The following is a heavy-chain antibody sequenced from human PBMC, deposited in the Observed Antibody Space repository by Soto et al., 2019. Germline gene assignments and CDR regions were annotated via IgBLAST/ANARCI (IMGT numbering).Heavy chain of an antibody. CDR1: GGSISSGGYY. CDR3: ARAFGGGVIVYAY. J-gene: IGHJ4*02. V-gene: IGHV4-31*03. D-gene: IGHD3-16*02. Sequence: QVQLQESGPGLVKPSQTLSLTCTVSGGSISSGGYYWSWIRQHPGKGLEWIGYIYYSGSTYYNPSLYSRVTIPVATSKNQFPMKLSSVTAADTAVYYWARAFGGGVIVYAYWGQGTLVTVSS. CDR2: IYYSGST.